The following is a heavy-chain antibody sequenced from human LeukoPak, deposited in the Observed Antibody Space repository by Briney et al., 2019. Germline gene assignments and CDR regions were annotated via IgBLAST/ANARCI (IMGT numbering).Heavy chain of an antibody. D-gene: IGHD6-6*01. J-gene: IGHJ6*02. Sequence: GGSLRLSCAASGFTFSSYAMHWVRQAPGKGLEWVAVISYDGSNKYYADSVKGRFTISRDNSKNTLYLQMNSLRAEDTAVYYCARDPRVLVALYYYYGMEVWGQGTTVTVSS. CDR1: GFTFSSYA. CDR3: ARDPRVLVALYYYYGMEV. CDR2: ISYDGSNK. V-gene: IGHV3-30-3*01.